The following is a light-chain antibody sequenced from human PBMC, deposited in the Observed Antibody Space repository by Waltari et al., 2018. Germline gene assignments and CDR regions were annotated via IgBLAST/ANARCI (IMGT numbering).Light chain of an antibody. V-gene: IGLV2-14*03. Sequence: QSAPTQPASVSGSLGQSITISCTRASRDDGGDNYVSWYQQRPGKAPKLIIYDAINRAAGVCHRFSGSRSGNTASLTIAELQDDDEADYYCSSYSTILNLVGFGGGTQLTVL. CDR2: DAI. CDR1: SRDDGGDNY. J-gene: IGLJ2*01. CDR3: SSYSTILNLVG.